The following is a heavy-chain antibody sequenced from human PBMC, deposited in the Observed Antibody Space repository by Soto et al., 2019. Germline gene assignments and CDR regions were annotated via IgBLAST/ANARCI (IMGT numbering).Heavy chain of an antibody. CDR1: GFTFSSYW. Sequence: GSLRLSCAASGFTFSSYWMSWVRQAPGKGLEWVANIKQDGSEKYYVDSVKGRFTTSRDNAKNSLYLQMNSLRAEDTAVYYCAKHDYGGNLPYYYGMDVWGQGTTVTVSS. CDR2: IKQDGSEK. D-gene: IGHD4-17*01. J-gene: IGHJ6*02. V-gene: IGHV3-7*03. CDR3: AKHDYGGNLPYYYGMDV.